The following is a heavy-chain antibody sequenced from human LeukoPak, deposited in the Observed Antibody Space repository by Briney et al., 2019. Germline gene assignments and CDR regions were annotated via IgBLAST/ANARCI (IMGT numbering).Heavy chain of an antibody. CDR2: ISYSGST. CDR3: ARRQGYYDSSGYYH. J-gene: IGHJ5*02. Sequence: SETLSLTCTVSSVSISSSPYYWGWIRQSPGKGLEWIGSISYSGSTYYHPSLKSRVTISVDTSKNQFSLKLSSVTAADTAVYYCARRQGYYDSSGYYHWGQGTLVTVSS. D-gene: IGHD3-22*01. CDR1: SVSISSSPYY. V-gene: IGHV4-39*01.